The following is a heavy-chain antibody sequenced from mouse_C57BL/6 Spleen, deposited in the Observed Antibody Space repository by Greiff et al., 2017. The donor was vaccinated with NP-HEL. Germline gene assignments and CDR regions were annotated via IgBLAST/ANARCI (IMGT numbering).Heavy chain of an antibody. V-gene: IGHV1-26*01. CDR1: GYTFTDYY. Sequence: EVQLQQSGPELVKPGASVKISCKASGYTFTDYYMNWVKQSHGKSLEWIGDINPNNGGTSYNQKFKGKATLTVGKSSSTAYMELRSLTSEDSAVYYCHYAMDYWGQGTSVTVSS. CDR2: INPNNGGT. CDR3: HYAMDY. J-gene: IGHJ4*01.